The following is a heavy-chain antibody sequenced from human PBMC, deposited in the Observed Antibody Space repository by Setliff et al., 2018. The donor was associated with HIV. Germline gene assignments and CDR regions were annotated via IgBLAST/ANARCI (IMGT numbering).Heavy chain of an antibody. J-gene: IGHJ4*02. V-gene: IGHV4-31*03. CDR1: GVSISSGGYY. CDR2: ISSRGST. D-gene: IGHD3-3*02. CDR3: ARLEKLDDISYFDY. Sequence: TLSLTCTVSGVSISSGGYYWNWIRQHPGKGLEWIGYISSRGSTYYNPSLKSRITMSVDTSQNQVSLKLSSVTAADTAVYFCARLEKLDDISYFDYWGQGTLVTVTS.